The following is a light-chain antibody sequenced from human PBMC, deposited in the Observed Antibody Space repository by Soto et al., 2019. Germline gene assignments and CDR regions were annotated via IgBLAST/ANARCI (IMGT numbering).Light chain of an antibody. V-gene: IGKV3-11*01. CDR3: QQRSNWPLT. CDR1: QILTNY. J-gene: IGKJ4*01. CDR2: EVS. Sequence: EIVLTQSPATLSLSPGERATLSCRASQILTNYLNWYQQKPGQAPRLLIYEVSNRATGIPARFSGSGSGTDFTLTIGSLEPEDFAVYYCQQRSNWPLTFGGGTKVEVK.